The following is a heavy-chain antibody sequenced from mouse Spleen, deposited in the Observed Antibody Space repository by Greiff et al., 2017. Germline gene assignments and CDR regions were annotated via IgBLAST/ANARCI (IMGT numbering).Heavy chain of an antibody. CDR1: GFSLTSYG. CDR3: ARGPPYYYGSSYEYFDV. V-gene: IGHV2-2*01. Sequence: VQLQQSGPGLVQPSQSLSITCTVSGFSLTSYGVHWVRQSPGKGLEWLGVIWSGGSTDYNAAFISRLSISKDNSKSQVFFKMNSLQADDTAIYYCARGPPYYYGSSYEYFDVWGTGTTVTVSS. D-gene: IGHD1-1*01. CDR2: IWSGGST. J-gene: IGHJ1*03.